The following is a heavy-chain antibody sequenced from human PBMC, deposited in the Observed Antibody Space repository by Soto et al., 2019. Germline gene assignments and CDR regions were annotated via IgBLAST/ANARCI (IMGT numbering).Heavy chain of an antibody. CDR3: ARVNDILTGYNFDY. CDR1: GFTFSSYE. V-gene: IGHV3-48*03. CDR2: ISSSGSTL. D-gene: IGHD3-9*01. J-gene: IGHJ4*02. Sequence: PGGSLRLSCAASGFTFSSYEMNWVRQAPGKGLEWVSYISSSGSTLYYADSVKGRFTISRDNAKNSLYLQMNSLRAEDTAVYYCARVNDILTGYNFDYWGQGTLVTVSS.